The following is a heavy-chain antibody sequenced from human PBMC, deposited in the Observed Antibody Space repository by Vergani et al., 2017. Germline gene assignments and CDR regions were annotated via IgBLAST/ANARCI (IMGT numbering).Heavy chain of an antibody. Sequence: QVQLVESGGGVVQPGRSLRLSCAASGFTFSSYAMHWVRQAPGKGLEWVAVISYDGSNKYYADSVKGRFTISRDNSKNTLYLQMNSLRAEDTAVYYCANTYYXILTGSYNYYYYGMDVWGQGTTVTVSS. CDR3: ANTYYXILTGSYNYYYYGMDV. D-gene: IGHD3-9*01. CDR1: GFTFSSYA. V-gene: IGHV3-30-3*01. J-gene: IGHJ6*02. CDR2: ISYDGSNK.